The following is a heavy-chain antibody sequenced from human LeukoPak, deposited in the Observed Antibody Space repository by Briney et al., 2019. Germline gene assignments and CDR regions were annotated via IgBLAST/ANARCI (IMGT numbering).Heavy chain of an antibody. CDR2: IRYNGRDK. Sequence: GGSLRLSCAASGFTFSNFGIHWVRQAPGKGLEWVAFIRYNGRDKYYADSVKGRFTVSRDNSQNTLYLQMNSLRAEDTAVYYCAKGGAPDIWYFDCWGQGILVTVSS. CDR1: GFTFSNFG. D-gene: IGHD1-14*01. V-gene: IGHV3-30*02. J-gene: IGHJ4*02. CDR3: AKGGAPDIWYFDC.